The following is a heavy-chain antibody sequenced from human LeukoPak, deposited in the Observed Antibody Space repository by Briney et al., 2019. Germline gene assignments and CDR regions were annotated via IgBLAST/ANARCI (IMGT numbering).Heavy chain of an antibody. CDR1: GFTVSSNY. V-gene: IGHV3-66*01. J-gene: IGHJ3*02. CDR2: IYSCGST. D-gene: IGHD2-2*02. CDR3: ARDIRTSCYTSGLGGAFDI. Sequence: GGSLRLSCAASGFTVSSNYMSWVRQAPGKGLEWVSVIYSCGSTYYADSVKGRFTISRDNSKNTLYLQMNSLRAEDTAVYYCARDIRTSCYTSGLGGAFDIWGQGTMVTVSS.